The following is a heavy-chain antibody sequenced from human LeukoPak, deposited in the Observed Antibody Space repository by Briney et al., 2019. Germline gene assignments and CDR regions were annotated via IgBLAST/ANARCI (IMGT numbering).Heavy chain of an antibody. CDR3: ARARDYYYGMDV. CDR1: GFTFSDYY. Sequence: GGSLRLSCAASGFTFSDYYMSWIRQAPGKGLEWVAIIWYDGSYKYYADSVRGRFSVSRDNSNNTLYLQMDSLRPEDSAVYYCARARDYYYGMDVWGQGTTVTVSS. J-gene: IGHJ6*02. V-gene: IGHV3-33*08. CDR2: IWYDGSYK.